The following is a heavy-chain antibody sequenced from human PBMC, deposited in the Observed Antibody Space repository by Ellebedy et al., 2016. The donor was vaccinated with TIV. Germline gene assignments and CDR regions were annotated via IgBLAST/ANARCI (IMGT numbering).Heavy chain of an antibody. CDR3: AKLPVAYNWNYADDD. CDR2: IAGTGGTT. V-gene: IGHV3-23*01. Sequence: LSLTCAASGISLRSYAMSWVRQAPGKGLEWVSTIAGTGGTTYYRDSVKGRFTVSRDTSRNTLYLQMSSLRAEDTAVYYCAKLPVAYNWNYADDDWGQGTLVTVSS. D-gene: IGHD1-7*01. CDR1: GISLRSYA. J-gene: IGHJ4*02.